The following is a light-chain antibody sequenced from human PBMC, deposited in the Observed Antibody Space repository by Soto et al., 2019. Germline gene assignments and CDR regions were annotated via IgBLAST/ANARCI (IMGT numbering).Light chain of an antibody. V-gene: IGKV1-9*01. CDR3: QQFNDYPLT. Sequence: DIQLTQSPSFLSASVGDRVTITCRASQAVSSYLAGYQQKPGKPPKLLIYGDSTLQSAVPSRFSGSGSGTAFTLTVSSLQAEDSATYYRQQFNDYPLTFGGGTKVEIK. J-gene: IGKJ4*01. CDR1: QAVSSY. CDR2: GDS.